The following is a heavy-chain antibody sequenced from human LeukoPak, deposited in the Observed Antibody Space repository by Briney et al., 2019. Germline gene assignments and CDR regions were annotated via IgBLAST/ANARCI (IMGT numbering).Heavy chain of an antibody. CDR3: AREDSGTSIDY. D-gene: IGHD1-26*01. CDR2: IYYSGNT. V-gene: IGHV4-59*01. J-gene: IGHJ4*01. Sequence: KTSETLSLTCTVSGGSITSYYYTWIRQPPGKGLEWIGYIYYSGNTNYNPSLKSRVTMSLDMSKNQVSLRLTSVTAADTAVYYCAREDSGTSIDYWGQGTLVTVSS. CDR1: GGSITSYY.